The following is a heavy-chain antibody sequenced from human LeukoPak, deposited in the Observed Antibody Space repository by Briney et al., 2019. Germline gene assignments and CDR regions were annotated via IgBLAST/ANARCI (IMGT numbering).Heavy chain of an antibody. J-gene: IGHJ4*02. CDR2: IYWDDGE. CDR3: AHRYDLRGVVVTFDS. CDR1: GFSLNTHGVG. Sequence: SGPTLVKPTQTLTLTCTFSGFSLNTHGVGVGWIRQPPGKALEWLALIYWDDGERYNPSLRSRLTISKDTSKNQVVLTMTNMDPVDTATYYCAHRYDLRGVVVTFDSWGQGTLVTVSS. D-gene: IGHD3-10*01. V-gene: IGHV2-5*02.